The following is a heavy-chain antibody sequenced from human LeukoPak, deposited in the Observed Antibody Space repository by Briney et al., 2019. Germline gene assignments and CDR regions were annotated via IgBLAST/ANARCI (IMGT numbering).Heavy chain of an antibody. J-gene: IGHJ4*02. CDR3: AHRREYSSAWYWANFDY. CDR2: IYWDDDK. Sequence: SGPTLVKPTQTLTLTSTFSGFSLITNGVGVGWIRQPPGEALEWLALIYWDDDKRYSPSLRNRLTITKATSKNQVVLTLTNMDPVDTATYYCAHRREYSSAWYWANFDYWGQGTLVTVSA. D-gene: IGHD6-13*01. CDR1: GFSLITNGVG. V-gene: IGHV2-5*02.